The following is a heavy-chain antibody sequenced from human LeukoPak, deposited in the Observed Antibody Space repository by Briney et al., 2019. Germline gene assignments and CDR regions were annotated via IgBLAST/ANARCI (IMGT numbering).Heavy chain of an antibody. CDR3: ARASVTYYYYYYMDV. V-gene: IGHV4-59*01. CDR2: IHYSGST. Sequence: SETLSLTCTVSGGSITNYYWTWIRQPPGKGLEWIGYIHYSGSTNYNPSLKSRVPISVDTSKNQFSLKLSSVTAADTAVYYCARASVTYYYYYYMDVWGKGTTVTVSS. J-gene: IGHJ6*03. D-gene: IGHD4-11*01. CDR1: GGSITNYY.